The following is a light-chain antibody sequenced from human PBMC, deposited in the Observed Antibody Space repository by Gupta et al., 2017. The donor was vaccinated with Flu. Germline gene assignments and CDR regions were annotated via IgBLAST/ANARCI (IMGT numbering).Light chain of an antibody. V-gene: IGKV3-11*01. CDR3: QQRSNWPQYT. CDR1: QSVSSY. Sequence: EIVLTQSPATLSLSPGERATLSCRASQSVSSYLAWYKQKPGQAPRLLIYDASSRATGIPARFSGSGYGTDFTLTISSREPEDFAVYFCQQRSNWPQYTFGQGTKLEMK. CDR2: DAS. J-gene: IGKJ2*01.